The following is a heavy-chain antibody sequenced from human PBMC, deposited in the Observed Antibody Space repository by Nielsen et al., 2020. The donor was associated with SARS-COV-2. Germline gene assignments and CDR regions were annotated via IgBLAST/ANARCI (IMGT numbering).Heavy chain of an antibody. CDR3: AKDGGGVWFGELSSYYGMDV. CDR2: ISSSSSTI. J-gene: IGHJ6*02. D-gene: IGHD3-10*01. V-gene: IGHV3-48*01. Sequence: VRQAPGKGLEWVSYISSSSSTIYYADSVKGRFTISRDDSKNTLYLQMNSLRAEDTAVYYCAKDGGGVWFGELSSYYGMDVWGQGTTVTVSS.